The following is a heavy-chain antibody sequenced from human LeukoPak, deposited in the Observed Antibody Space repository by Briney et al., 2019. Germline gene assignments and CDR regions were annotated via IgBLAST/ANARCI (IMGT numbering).Heavy chain of an antibody. J-gene: IGHJ4*02. D-gene: IGHD1-26*01. CDR1: GISVSIFW. CDR3: ARDVSGSLDY. Sequence: PGGSLRLSCAASGISVSIFWMSWVRQAPGKGLEWVANKKQDGSVKNYVDSVKGRFTISRDNANNSLYLQMNSLRVEDTAVYYCARDVSGSLDYWGQGTLITVSS. V-gene: IGHV3-7*01. CDR2: KKQDGSVK.